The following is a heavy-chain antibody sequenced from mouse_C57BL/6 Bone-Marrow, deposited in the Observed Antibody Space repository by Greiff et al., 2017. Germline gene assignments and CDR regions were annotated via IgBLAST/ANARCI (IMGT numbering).Heavy chain of an antibody. CDR3: ARNYGSSYDWYFDV. D-gene: IGHD1-1*01. J-gene: IGHJ1*03. Sequence: QVQLQQSGSELRSPGSSVKLSCKDFDSEVFPIAYMSWVRQKPGHGFEWIGGILPSIGRTIYGEKFEDKATSDADTLANTSYLELNSLTSEDSAIYYCARNYGSSYDWYFDVWGTGTTVTVSS. CDR1: DSEVFPIAY. CDR2: ILPSIGRT. V-gene: IGHV15-2*01.